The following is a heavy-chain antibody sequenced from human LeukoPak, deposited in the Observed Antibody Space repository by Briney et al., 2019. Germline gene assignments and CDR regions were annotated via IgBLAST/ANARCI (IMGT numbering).Heavy chain of an antibody. J-gene: IGHJ4*02. V-gene: IGHV3-30*18. CDR3: AKEYGDYSGFDY. Sequence: GGSLTLSCIASGFSFSTYGMHWVRQAPGKGPEWVAVTSHDGILKYYADSVGGRFTISRDNSKNTLYLQINGLLPEDTAVYYCAKEYGDYSGFDYWGQGTLVTVSS. D-gene: IGHD4-17*01. CDR2: TSHDGILK. CDR1: GFSFSTYG.